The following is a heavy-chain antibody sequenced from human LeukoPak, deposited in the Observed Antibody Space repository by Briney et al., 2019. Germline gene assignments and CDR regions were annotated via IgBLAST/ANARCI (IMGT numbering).Heavy chain of an antibody. Sequence: ASVKVSCKASGYTFTSYDINWVRQATGQGLEWMGWMNPNSGNTGYAQRFQGRVTMTRNTSISTAYMELSSLTSEDTAVYYCARGSELWFGESNAFDIWGQGTMVTVSS. CDR2: MNPNSGNT. V-gene: IGHV1-8*01. CDR1: GYTFTSYD. J-gene: IGHJ3*02. D-gene: IGHD3-10*01. CDR3: ARGSELWFGESNAFDI.